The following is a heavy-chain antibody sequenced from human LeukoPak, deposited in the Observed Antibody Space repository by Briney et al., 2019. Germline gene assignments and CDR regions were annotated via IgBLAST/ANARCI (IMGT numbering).Heavy chain of an antibody. CDR3: AKYSGSYYYPPNWDS. J-gene: IGHJ4*02. V-gene: IGHV3-23*01. CDR1: GFTFSSYW. Sequence: GGSLRLSCAASGFTFSSYWMTWVRQAPGKGLEWVSGISGSGSSTYYADSVKGRFTLSRDYPKNTLYLQMNSLRAEDTAVYFCAKYSGSYYYPPNWDSWGQGTLVTVSS. D-gene: IGHD1-26*01. CDR2: ISGSGSST.